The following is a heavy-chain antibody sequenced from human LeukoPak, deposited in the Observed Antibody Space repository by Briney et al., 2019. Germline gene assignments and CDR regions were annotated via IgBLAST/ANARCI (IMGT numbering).Heavy chain of an antibody. Sequence: PGGSLRLSCAASGFTFSTYSMDWVRQAPGMGLEWVSSISSTSSYIYYADSVKGRFTISRDNSKNTLYLQMNSLRAEDTAVYYCSPAAGIKSSGYFQHWGQGTLVTVSS. CDR3: SPAAGIKSSGYFQH. V-gene: IGHV3-21*04. CDR2: ISSTSSYI. CDR1: GFTFSTYS. J-gene: IGHJ1*01. D-gene: IGHD6-13*01.